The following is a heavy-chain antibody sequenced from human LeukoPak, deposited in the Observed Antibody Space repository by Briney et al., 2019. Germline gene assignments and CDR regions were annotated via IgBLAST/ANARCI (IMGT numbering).Heavy chain of an antibody. CDR2: ISWNSGSI. CDR3: AIDRVATIYGAYFDY. Sequence: GRSLRLSCAASGFTFDDYAMHWVRQAPGGGLEWVSGISWNSGSIGYADSVKGRFTISRDNAKSSLYLQMNSLRAEDTALYYCAIDRVATIYGAYFDYWGQGTLVTVSS. D-gene: IGHD5-12*01. CDR1: GFTFDDYA. J-gene: IGHJ4*02. V-gene: IGHV3-9*01.